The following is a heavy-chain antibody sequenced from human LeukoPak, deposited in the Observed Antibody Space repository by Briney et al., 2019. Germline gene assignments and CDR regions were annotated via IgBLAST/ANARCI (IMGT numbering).Heavy chain of an antibody. Sequence: GGSLRLSCAASGFTFSSYSMNWVRQAPGKGLEWVSSISSSSSNIYYAGSLKGRFTISRDNAKNSLYLQMNSLRAEDTAVYYCTRGYCTSTSCLPDAFDIWGQGTMVTVSS. CDR3: TRGYCTSTSCLPDAFDI. CDR2: ISSSSSNI. CDR1: GFTFSSYS. J-gene: IGHJ3*02. V-gene: IGHV3-21*01. D-gene: IGHD2-2*01.